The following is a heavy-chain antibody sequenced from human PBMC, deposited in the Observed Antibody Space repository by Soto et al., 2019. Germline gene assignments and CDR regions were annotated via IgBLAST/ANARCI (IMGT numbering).Heavy chain of an antibody. Sequence: QAQLVESGGGVVQPGRSLRLSCAASGFTFSSYGMHWVRQAPGKGLEWVAVISYDGGNKYYADSVKGRFTISRDNSKNTLYLQMNSLRVEDTAVYYCAKNGPGVGAFQGRSAYYDPWGQGTLVTVSS. J-gene: IGHJ5*02. D-gene: IGHD3-3*01. V-gene: IGHV3-30*18. CDR1: GFTFSSYG. CDR2: ISYDGGNK. CDR3: AKNGPGVGAFQGRSAYYDP.